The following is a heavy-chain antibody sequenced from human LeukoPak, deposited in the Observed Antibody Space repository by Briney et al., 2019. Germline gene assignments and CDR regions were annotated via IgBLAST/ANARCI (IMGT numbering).Heavy chain of an antibody. J-gene: IGHJ4*02. Sequence: SETLSLTCAVYGGSFSGYYWSWIRQPPGKGLEWIGEINHSGSTNYNPSLKSRVTISVDTSKNQFSLKLSSVTAADTAVYYCARGRRGGGLSYWGQGTPVTVSS. CDR3: ARGRRGGGLSY. CDR2: INHSGST. CDR1: GGSFSGYY. V-gene: IGHV4-34*01. D-gene: IGHD3-16*01.